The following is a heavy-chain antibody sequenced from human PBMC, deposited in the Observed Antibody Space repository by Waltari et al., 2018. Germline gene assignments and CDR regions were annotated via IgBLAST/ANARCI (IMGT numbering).Heavy chain of an antibody. D-gene: IGHD3-10*01. CDR3: ARVKSDYYGSGSYRRAFDI. CDR2: INPNSGGT. Sequence: QVQLVQSGAEVKKPGASVKVSCKASGYTFTGYYMHWVRQAPGQGLEWMGRINPNSGGTNYAQKFQGRVTMTRDTSISTAYMELSRLRSDDMAVYYCARVKSDYYGSGSYRRAFDIWGQGTMVTVSS. V-gene: IGHV1-2*06. CDR1: GYTFTGYY. J-gene: IGHJ3*02.